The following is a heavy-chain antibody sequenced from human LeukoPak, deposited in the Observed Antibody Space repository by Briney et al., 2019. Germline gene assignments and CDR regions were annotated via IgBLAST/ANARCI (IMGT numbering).Heavy chain of an antibody. D-gene: IGHD3-3*01. CDR2: ISGSGGST. J-gene: IGHJ4*02. Sequence: GGSLRLSCAASGFTFSSYAMSWVRQAPGKRLEWVSAISGSGGSTYYADSVKGRFTVSRDNSKNALYLQMNSLRAEDTAVYYCACFWGGYPYYFDYWGQGTLVTVSS. CDR3: ACFWGGYPYYFDY. CDR1: GFTFSSYA. V-gene: IGHV3-23*01.